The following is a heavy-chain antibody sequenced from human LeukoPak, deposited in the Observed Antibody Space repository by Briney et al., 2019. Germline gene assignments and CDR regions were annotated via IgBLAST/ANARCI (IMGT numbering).Heavy chain of an antibody. Sequence: EPGGSLRLSCAASGFTFSSYWMHWVRQAPGKGLVWVSRINSDGSSTSYADSVKGRFTISRDNAKNTLYLQMNSLRAEDTAVYYCARVAGFSSGWYAFDIWGQGTMVTVSS. D-gene: IGHD6-19*01. CDR2: INSDGSST. CDR1: GFTFSSYW. V-gene: IGHV3-74*01. CDR3: ARVAGFSSGWYAFDI. J-gene: IGHJ3*02.